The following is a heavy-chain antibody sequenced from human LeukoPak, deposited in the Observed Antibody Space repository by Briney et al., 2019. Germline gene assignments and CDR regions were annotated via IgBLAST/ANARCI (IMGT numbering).Heavy chain of an antibody. D-gene: IGHD7-27*01. CDR3: AKGNWGNLDY. J-gene: IGHJ4*02. CDR2: ISYDGSNK. CDR1: GFTFSSYG. V-gene: IGHV3-30*18. Sequence: GGSLRLSCAASGFTFSSYGMHWVRQAPGKGLEWVAVISYDGSNKYYADSVKSRFTISRDNSKNTLYLQMNSLRAEDTAVYYCAKGNWGNLDYWGQGTLVTVSS.